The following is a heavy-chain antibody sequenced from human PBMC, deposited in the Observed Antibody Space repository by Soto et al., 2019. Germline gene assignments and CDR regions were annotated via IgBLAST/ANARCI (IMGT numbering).Heavy chain of an antibody. CDR3: AKGEIEGTYSYDSSGYLTVFDY. CDR2: ISGSGGST. D-gene: IGHD3-22*01. Sequence: EVQLLESGGGLVQPGGSLRLSCAASGFTFSSYAMSWVRQAPGKGLEWVSAISGSGGSTYYADSVKGRFTISRDNSKNTLYLQMNSLRAEDTAVYYCAKGEIEGTYSYDSSGYLTVFDYWGQGTLVTVSS. CDR1: GFTFSSYA. J-gene: IGHJ4*02. V-gene: IGHV3-23*01.